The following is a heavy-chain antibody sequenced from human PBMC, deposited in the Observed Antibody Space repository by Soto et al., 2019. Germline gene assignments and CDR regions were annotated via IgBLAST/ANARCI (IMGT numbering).Heavy chain of an antibody. V-gene: IGHV1-69*13. CDR2: IIPIFGTA. Sequence: ASVKVSCKASGGTFSSYAISWVRQAPGQGLEWMGGIIPIFGTANYAQKFQGRVTITADESTSTAYMELNSLRAEDTAVYYCARDLSDSSSWYDYYGMDVWGQGTTVTVSS. D-gene: IGHD6-13*01. CDR3: ARDLSDSSSWYDYYGMDV. J-gene: IGHJ6*02. CDR1: GGTFSSYA.